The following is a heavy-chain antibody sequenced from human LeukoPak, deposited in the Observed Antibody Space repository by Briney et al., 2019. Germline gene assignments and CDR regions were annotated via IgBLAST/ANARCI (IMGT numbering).Heavy chain of an antibody. V-gene: IGHV1-18*01. J-gene: IGHJ4*02. CDR1: GYTFTSYG. CDR3: ARELNRTPRDIVVVVAATPLFDY. Sequence: ASVKVSCKASGYTFTSYGISWVRQAPGQGLEWMGWISAYNGNTNYAQKLQGRVTMTTDTSTSTAYMELRSLRSDDTAVYYCARELNRTPRDIVVVVAATPLFDYWGQGTLVTVSS. CDR2: ISAYNGNT. D-gene: IGHD2-15*01.